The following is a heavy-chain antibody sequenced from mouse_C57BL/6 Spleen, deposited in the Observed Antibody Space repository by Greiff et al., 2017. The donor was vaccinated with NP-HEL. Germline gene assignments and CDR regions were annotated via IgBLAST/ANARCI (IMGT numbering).Heavy chain of an antibody. CDR3: ASTAYYSNYAWFAY. V-gene: IGHV1-26*01. CDR1: GYTFTDYY. J-gene: IGHJ3*01. D-gene: IGHD2-5*01. CDR2: INPNNGGT. Sequence: EVQLQQSGPELVKPGASVKISCKASGYTFTDYYMNWVKQSHGKSLEWIGDINPNNGGTSYNQKFKGKATLTVDKSSSTAYMELRSLTSEDSAVYYCASTAYYSNYAWFAYWGQGTLVTVSA.